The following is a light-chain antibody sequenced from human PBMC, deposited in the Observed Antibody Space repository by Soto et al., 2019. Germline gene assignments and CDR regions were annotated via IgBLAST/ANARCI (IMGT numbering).Light chain of an antibody. Sequence: QSVLTQPPSASGTPGQRVTISCSGSSSNIGGNPVNWYQQLPGTAPKLLIYTNNQRPSGVPDQFSGSKSGTSASLAISGLQSEDEADYYCAAWDDSLNGYVFGTGTQLTVL. CDR2: TNN. CDR3: AAWDDSLNGYV. J-gene: IGLJ1*01. V-gene: IGLV1-44*01. CDR1: SSNIGGNP.